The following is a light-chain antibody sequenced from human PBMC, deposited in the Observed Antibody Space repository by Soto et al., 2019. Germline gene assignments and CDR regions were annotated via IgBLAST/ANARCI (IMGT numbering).Light chain of an antibody. Sequence: QSALTQPPSASGSPGQSVTISCTGTSSDVGGYNYVSWYQQHPGKAPKLMIYEVSNRPSGVPDRFSGSKSGNTASLTVSGLQPEDEADHYCSSYAGSNNLVFGGGTKLTVL. CDR3: SSYAGSNNLV. CDR2: EVS. J-gene: IGLJ2*01. CDR1: SSDVGGYNY. V-gene: IGLV2-8*01.